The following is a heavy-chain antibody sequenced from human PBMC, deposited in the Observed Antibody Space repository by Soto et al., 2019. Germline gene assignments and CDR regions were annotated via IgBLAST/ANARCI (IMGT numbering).Heavy chain of an antibody. J-gene: IGHJ4*02. CDR1: GFTFSSYG. V-gene: IGHV3-33*01. Sequence: QVQLVESGGGVVQPGRSLRLSCAASGFTFSSYGMHWVRQAPGKGLEWVAVIWYDGSNKYYADSVKGRFTISRDNSKNTLYLQMNSLRAEDTAVYYCARGPGITIFGVVIDFDYWGQGTLVTVSS. D-gene: IGHD3-3*01. CDR3: ARGPGITIFGVVIDFDY. CDR2: IWYDGSNK.